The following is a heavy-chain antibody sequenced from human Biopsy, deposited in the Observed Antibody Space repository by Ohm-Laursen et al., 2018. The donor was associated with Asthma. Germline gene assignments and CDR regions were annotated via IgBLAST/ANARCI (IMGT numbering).Heavy chain of an antibody. CDR3: ARDDGGNSGYYYGMDV. Sequence: GSLRLSCAATGVSLSSFGMNWVRQAPGKGLEWVSYISSSSSTIYYADSVKGRFTISRDNAKNSLYLQMNSLRDEDTAVYYCARDDGGNSGYYYGMDVWGQGTTVTVSS. J-gene: IGHJ6*02. CDR2: ISSSSSTI. CDR1: GVSLSSFG. V-gene: IGHV3-48*02. D-gene: IGHD4-23*01.